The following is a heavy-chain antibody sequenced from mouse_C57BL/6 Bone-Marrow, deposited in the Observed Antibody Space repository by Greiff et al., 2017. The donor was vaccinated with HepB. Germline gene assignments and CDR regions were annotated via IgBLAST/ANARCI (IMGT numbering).Heavy chain of an antibody. CDR3: ARDFDY. V-gene: IGHV1-81*01. CDR1: GYTFTSYG. CDR2: IYPRSGNT. Sequence: QVQLQQSGAELARPGASVKLSCKASGYTFTSYGISWVKQRTGQGLEWIGEIYPRSGNTYYTEKFKGKATLTADKSSSTAYMELRSLTSEDSAVYFCARDFDYWGQGTTLTVSS. J-gene: IGHJ2*01.